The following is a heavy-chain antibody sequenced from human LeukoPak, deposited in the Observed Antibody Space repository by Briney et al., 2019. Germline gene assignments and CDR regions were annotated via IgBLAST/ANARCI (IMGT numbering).Heavy chain of an antibody. CDR3: TTGTWQLEPPIDY. J-gene: IGHJ4*02. CDR2: IKSKTDGGTT. CDR1: GFTFSNAW. Sequence: GGSLRLSCAASGFTFSNAWMSWVRQAPGKGLEWVGRIKSKTDGGTTDYAAPVKGRFTISRDDSKNTLYLQMNSLKAEDTAVYYCTTGTWQLEPPIDYWGQGTLVTVSS. D-gene: IGHD6-13*01. V-gene: IGHV3-15*01.